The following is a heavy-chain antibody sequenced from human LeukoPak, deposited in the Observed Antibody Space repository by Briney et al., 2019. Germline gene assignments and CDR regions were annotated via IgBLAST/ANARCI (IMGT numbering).Heavy chain of an antibody. CDR1: GYSFTSHY. CDR3: ARDSSGWYRWFDT. Sequence: ASVKVSCKASGYSFTSHYMHWVRQAPGQGLEWMGLISPRGTSTIYAEKFQGRIIMTRDMSTTTDYMELSSLKSDDTAVYYCARDSSGWYRWFDTWGQGTLVTVSS. D-gene: IGHD6-19*01. CDR2: ISPRGTST. J-gene: IGHJ5*02. V-gene: IGHV1-46*01.